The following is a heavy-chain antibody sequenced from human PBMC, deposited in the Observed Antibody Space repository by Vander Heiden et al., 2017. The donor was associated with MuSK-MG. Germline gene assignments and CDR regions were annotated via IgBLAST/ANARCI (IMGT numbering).Heavy chain of an antibody. V-gene: IGHV3-48*01. D-gene: IGHD3-10*01. CDR2: ISSSSSTI. Sequence: EVQLVESGGGLVQPGGSLRRSCAGSGFTFSSYSMNWVRQDPGKGLEWVSYISSSSSTIYYADSVKGRFTISRDNAKNSLYLQMNSLRVEDTAMYYCARGLYGSGFDYWGQGTLVTVSS. J-gene: IGHJ4*02. CDR3: ARGLYGSGFDY. CDR1: GFTFSSYS.